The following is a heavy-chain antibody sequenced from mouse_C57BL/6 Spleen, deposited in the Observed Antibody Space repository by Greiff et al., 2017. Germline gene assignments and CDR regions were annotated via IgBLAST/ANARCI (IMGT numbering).Heavy chain of an antibody. D-gene: IGHD1-1*01. CDR3: AKNVDTTVGEGY. CDR1: GYTFTSYT. V-gene: IGHV1-4*01. Sequence: QVQLQQSGAELARPGASVKMSCKASGYTFTSYTMHWVKQRPGQGLEWIGYINPSSGYTKYNQKFKDKATVTADKSSSTAYMQLSSLTSEDSAVYDCAKNVDTTVGEGYWGQGTTLTVSS. J-gene: IGHJ2*01. CDR2: INPSSGYT.